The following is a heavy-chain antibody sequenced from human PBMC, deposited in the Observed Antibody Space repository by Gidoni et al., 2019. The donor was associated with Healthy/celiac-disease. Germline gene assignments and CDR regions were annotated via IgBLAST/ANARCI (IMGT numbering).Heavy chain of an antibody. D-gene: IGHD3-10*01. J-gene: IGHJ6*02. V-gene: IGHV3-13*04. Sequence: EVQLVESGGGLVQPGGSLRLSCAASGFTFSSYDMHWVRQATGKGLEWVSAIGTAGDTYYPGSVKGRFTISRENAKKSLYLQMNSLRAGDTPVYYCAREGYYGSVLDVWGQGTTVTVSS. CDR3: AREGYYGSVLDV. CDR2: IGTAGDT. CDR1: GFTFSSYD.